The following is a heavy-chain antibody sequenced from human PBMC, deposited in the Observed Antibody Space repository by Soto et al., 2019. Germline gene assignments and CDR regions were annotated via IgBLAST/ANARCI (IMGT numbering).Heavy chain of an antibody. D-gene: IGHD3-10*01. CDR3: ARNLNYYGSGSHYYYGMDV. CDR1: GFTFSSYA. CDR2: ISSNGGST. Sequence: GGSLRLSCSASGFTFSSYAMHWVRQAPGKGLEYVSAISSNGGSTYYADSVKGRFTISRDNSKNTLYLQMNSLRAEDTAVYYCARNLNYYGSGSHYYYGMDVWGQGTTVTVSS. J-gene: IGHJ6*02. V-gene: IGHV3-64*04.